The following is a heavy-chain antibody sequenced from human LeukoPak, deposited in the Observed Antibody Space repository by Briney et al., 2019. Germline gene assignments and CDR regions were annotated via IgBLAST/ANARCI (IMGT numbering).Heavy chain of an antibody. Sequence: GGSLRLSCAASGFTFSSYGMHWVRQAPGEGLEWVAVISYDGTNKYYADSVKGRFTISRDNSKNTLYLQMNSLRAEDTAVYYCAKDHDVVVVATTSLDYWGQGTLVTVTS. CDR3: AKDHDVVVVATTSLDY. CDR1: GFTFSSYG. J-gene: IGHJ4*02. D-gene: IGHD2-15*01. CDR2: ISYDGTNK. V-gene: IGHV3-30*18.